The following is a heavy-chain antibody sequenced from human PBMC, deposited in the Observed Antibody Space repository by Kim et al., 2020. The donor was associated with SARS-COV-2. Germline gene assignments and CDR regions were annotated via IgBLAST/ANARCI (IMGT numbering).Heavy chain of an antibody. CDR1: GFTFSSYS. V-gene: IGHV3-48*04. CDR2: ISSSSSTI. Sequence: GGSLRLSCAASGFTFSSYSMNWVRQAPGKGLEWVSYISSSSSTIYYADSVKGRFTISRDNAKNSLYLQMNSLRAEDTAGYYCARDDYGDYKTHYYYYYGMDVWGQGTTVTVSS. CDR3: ARDDYGDYKTHYYYYYGMDV. D-gene: IGHD4-17*01. J-gene: IGHJ6*02.